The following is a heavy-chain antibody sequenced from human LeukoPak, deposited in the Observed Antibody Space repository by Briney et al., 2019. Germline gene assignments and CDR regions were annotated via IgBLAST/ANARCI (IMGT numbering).Heavy chain of an antibody. J-gene: IGHJ2*01. D-gene: IGHD2-21*01. Sequence: SETLSLTCAVYGGSFSGYYWSWIRQPPGKGLEWIGEINHSGSTNYNPSLKSRVTISVDTSKNQSSLKLSSVTAADTAVYYCASRADSDWYFDLWGRGTLVTVSS. CDR1: GGSFSGYY. V-gene: IGHV4-34*01. CDR2: INHSGST. CDR3: ASRADSDWYFDL.